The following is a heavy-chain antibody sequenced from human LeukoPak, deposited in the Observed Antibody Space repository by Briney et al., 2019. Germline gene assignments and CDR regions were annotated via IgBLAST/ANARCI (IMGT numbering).Heavy chain of an antibody. J-gene: IGHJ4*02. CDR3: ASRIATAGSVDY. CDR2: ISYDGSNK. Sequence: LSGGSLRLSCAASGFTFSSYGMHWVRQAPGKGLEWVAVISYDGSNKYYADSVKGRFTISRDNSKNTLHLQMNTLRAEDTAVYYCASRIATAGSVDYWGQGTLVTVSS. D-gene: IGHD6-13*01. V-gene: IGHV3-30*03. CDR1: GFTFSSYG.